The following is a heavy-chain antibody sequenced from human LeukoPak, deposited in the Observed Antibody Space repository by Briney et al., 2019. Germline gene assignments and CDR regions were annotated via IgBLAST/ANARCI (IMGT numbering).Heavy chain of an antibody. J-gene: IGHJ1*01. V-gene: IGHV3-74*01. Sequence: GGSLRLSCAASGFTFSSYWMHWVRRAPGKGLVWVSRIDSDGSSTIYADSVKGRFTISRDNAKNTLYLQMNSLRAEDTALYYCAKTTIAAAGTLGEYFQHWGQGTLVTVSS. D-gene: IGHD6-13*01. CDR3: AKTTIAAAGTLGEYFQH. CDR2: IDSDGSST. CDR1: GFTFSSYW.